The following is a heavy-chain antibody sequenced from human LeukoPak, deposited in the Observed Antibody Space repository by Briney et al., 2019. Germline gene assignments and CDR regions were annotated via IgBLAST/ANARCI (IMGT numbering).Heavy chain of an antibody. J-gene: IGHJ4*02. D-gene: IGHD2-21*02. V-gene: IGHV3-20*04. Sequence: GGSLRLSCAVSGFTFEDYGMSWVRQAPGKGLEWVSGINWNGGSTGYADSVKGRFTISRDNAKKSVYLKMNSLRGEDTALYYCARDYCGGDCYPFDYWGQGTLVTVSS. CDR3: ARDYCGGDCYPFDY. CDR1: GFTFEDYG. CDR2: INWNGGST.